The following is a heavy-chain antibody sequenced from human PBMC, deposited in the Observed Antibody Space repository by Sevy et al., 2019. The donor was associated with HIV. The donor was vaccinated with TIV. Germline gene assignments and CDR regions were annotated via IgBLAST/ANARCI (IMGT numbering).Heavy chain of an antibody. D-gene: IGHD3-3*01. CDR2: IRSKAYGGTT. J-gene: IGHJ4*02. CDR1: GFTFGDYA. Sequence: GGSLRLSCTASGFTFGDYAMSWVRQAPGKGLEWVGFIRSKAYGGTTEYAASVKGRFTISRDDSKSIAYLQMNSLKTEDTAVYYCTRDTTYYDFWSGYFSSWCQGTLVTVSS. CDR3: TRDTTYYDFWSGYFSS. V-gene: IGHV3-49*04.